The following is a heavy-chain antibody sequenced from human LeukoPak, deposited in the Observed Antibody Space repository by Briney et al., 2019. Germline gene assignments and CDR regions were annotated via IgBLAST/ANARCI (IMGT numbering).Heavy chain of an antibody. CDR2: ISSSSSDI. CDR1: GFTFSHYR. D-gene: IGHD2-15*01. J-gene: IGHJ3*01. CDR3: ARGYCSGGSCYWAFNL. V-gene: IGHV3-21*01. Sequence: GGSLRLSCAASGFTFSHYRMNWVRQAPGKGLEWVSSISSSSSDIYYADSVRGRFTISRDNAKNSLYLQMNSLRADDTAVFYCARGYCSGGSCYWAFNLWGQGTMVTVSS.